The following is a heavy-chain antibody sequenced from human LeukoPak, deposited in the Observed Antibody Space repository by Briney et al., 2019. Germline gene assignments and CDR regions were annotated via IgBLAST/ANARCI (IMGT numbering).Heavy chain of an antibody. Sequence: GGSLRLSCAASGLSIGDNSMHWVRQPPGKGLEWVSLISWDESTTYYSDSVKGRFTVSRDSSKNSLYLQMNSLRTEDTALYYCARGPNRWWEVSRNWGMDVWGQGTTVTVSS. J-gene: IGHJ6*02. V-gene: IGHV3-43*01. CDR2: ISWDESTT. CDR1: GLSIGDNS. CDR3: ARGPNRWWEVSRNWGMDV. D-gene: IGHD1-26*01.